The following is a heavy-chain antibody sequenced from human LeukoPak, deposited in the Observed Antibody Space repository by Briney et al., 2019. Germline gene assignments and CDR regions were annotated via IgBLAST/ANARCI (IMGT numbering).Heavy chain of an antibody. D-gene: IGHD6-19*01. J-gene: IGHJ4*02. CDR2: VSGGGGGT. Sequence: SGGSLRLSCAASGFTFSSYAMSWVRQAPGKGLEWVSGVSGGGGGTYYADSVKGRFTISRDNSKSTLYLQMNSLRAEDTALYYCANMRYASGWYTDYWGQGTLVTVSS. CDR1: GFTFSSYA. V-gene: IGHV3-23*01. CDR3: ANMRYASGWYTDY.